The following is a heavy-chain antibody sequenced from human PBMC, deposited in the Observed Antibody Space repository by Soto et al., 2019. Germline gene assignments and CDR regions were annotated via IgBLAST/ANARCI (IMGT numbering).Heavy chain of an antibody. J-gene: IGHJ5*02. V-gene: IGHV4-4*07. CDR3: ARGAGPPWFDP. Sequence: PSETLSLTCTVSGGSINTYFWSWIRQPAGKGLEWIGRISAITGTNYNPSLESRVTVSIDRSMNQISLELTSMTAADTAVYYCARGAGPPWFDPWGQGTLVTVSS. CDR1: GGSINTYF. CDR2: ISAITGT.